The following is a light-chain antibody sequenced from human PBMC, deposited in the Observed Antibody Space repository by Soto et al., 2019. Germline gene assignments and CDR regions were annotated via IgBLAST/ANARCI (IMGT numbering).Light chain of an antibody. CDR1: QSVSSY. CDR2: GAS. Sequence: EIVLTQSPATLSLSPGERATLSCRASQSVSSYLAWYQQKPGQAPRLLIYGASNRATGIPARFSGSGSGTDFTLTISSLEPEDFAVYYCQQRSNWPRTFGQGTKVDIK. CDR3: QQRSNWPRT. V-gene: IGKV3-11*01. J-gene: IGKJ1*01.